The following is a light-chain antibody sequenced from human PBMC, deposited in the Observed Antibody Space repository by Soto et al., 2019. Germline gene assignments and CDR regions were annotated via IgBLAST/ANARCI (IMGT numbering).Light chain of an antibody. Sequence: DIQMTQSPSTLSGSVGDRVTITCRASQTISSWLAWYQQKPGKAPKLLIYKASTLKSGVPSRFSGSGSGTDFTLTISRLQPDDFATYYCQHYNSYSEAFGQGTQVELK. CDR2: KAS. V-gene: IGKV1-5*03. J-gene: IGKJ1*01. CDR1: QTISSW. CDR3: QHYNSYSEA.